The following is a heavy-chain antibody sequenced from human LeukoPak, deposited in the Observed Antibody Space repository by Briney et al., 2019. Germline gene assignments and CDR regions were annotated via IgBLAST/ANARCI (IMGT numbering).Heavy chain of an antibody. CDR1: GYIFTGYY. D-gene: IGHD2-8*01. J-gene: IGHJ6*03. V-gene: IGHV1-2*06. Sequence: EASVKVSCKASGYIFTGYYMHWVRQAPGQGLEWMGRINPNSGDPNYPQNFQGRVTMTRDTSISTAYMEMSSLTSDDTAVYYCARSAGHCNNGVCFTDYYIDVWGTGTTVTVSS. CDR3: ARSAGHCNNGVCFTDYYIDV. CDR2: INPNSGDP.